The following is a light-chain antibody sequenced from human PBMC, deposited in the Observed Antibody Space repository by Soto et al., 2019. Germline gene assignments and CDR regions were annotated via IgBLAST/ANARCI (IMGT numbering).Light chain of an antibody. V-gene: IGKV3-11*01. J-gene: IGKJ4*01. CDR2: DAS. Sequence: EIVLTQSPATLSLSPGERATLSCRASQSVDSYLAWYQQKPGQAPRLLIYDASCRATGIPARFSGSGSGTDFTLTISSLESEDFAVYYCQHRRSWPLAFGGGTKVEIK. CDR3: QHRRSWPLA. CDR1: QSVDSY.